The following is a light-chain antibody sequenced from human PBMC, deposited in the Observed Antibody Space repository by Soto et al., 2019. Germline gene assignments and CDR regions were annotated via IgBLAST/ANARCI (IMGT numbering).Light chain of an antibody. CDR3: QQSYHAPDT. CDR2: WAS. Sequence: DIVVTQSPDSLAVPLGERATINCKSSQSVLHSSNNKNSLSWYQQKPGQPPKLLIYWASTRESGVPDRFSGSGSGTDFTLPISSLQAEDVAVYYCQQSYHAPDTCGQGTQREI. J-gene: IGKJ2*01. V-gene: IGKV4-1*01. CDR1: QSVLHSSNNKNS.